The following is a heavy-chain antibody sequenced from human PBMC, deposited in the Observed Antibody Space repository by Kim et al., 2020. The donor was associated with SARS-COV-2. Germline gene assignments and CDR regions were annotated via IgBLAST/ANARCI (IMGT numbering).Heavy chain of an antibody. CDR2: IWPTSDAI. Sequence: GGSLRLSCAASGFNFNVYPMNWVRQAPGKGLEWLSNIWPTSDAIRYAGSVKGRFIVSRDDAKNSLYLQMNSLRPEDTAVYFCARDYEWTFDVWGQGTMVTVSS. J-gene: IGHJ3*01. CDR3: ARDYEWTFDV. V-gene: IGHV3-48*04. D-gene: IGHD3-3*01. CDR1: GFNFNVYP.